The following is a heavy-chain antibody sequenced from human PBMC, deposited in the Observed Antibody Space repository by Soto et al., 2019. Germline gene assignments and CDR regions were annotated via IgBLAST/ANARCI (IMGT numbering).Heavy chain of an antibody. Sequence: EVQLVESGGGLVKPGGSLTLSCAASGFTVSSYSMNWVRQAPGKGLEWVSSISSTGTYIYYADSVKGRFTISRDNATNSLYLQMNSMRAEDTAVYYCASGRVAATAAPFDSWGQATLVTV. J-gene: IGHJ4*02. V-gene: IGHV3-21*04. D-gene: IGHD2-15*01. CDR3: ASGRVAATAAPFDS. CDR1: GFTVSSYS. CDR2: ISSTGTYI.